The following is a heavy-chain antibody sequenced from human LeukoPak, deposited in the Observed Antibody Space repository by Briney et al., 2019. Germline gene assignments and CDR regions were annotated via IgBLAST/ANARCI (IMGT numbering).Heavy chain of an antibody. CDR2: ISYDGSNK. CDR3: AKGPDYYGSGSYLWYMDV. CDR1: GFTFSSYA. Sequence: PGRSLRLSCAASGFTFSSYAMHWVRQAPGKGLEWVAVISYDGSNKYYADSVKGRFTISRDNSKNTLYLQMNSLRAEDTAVYYCAKGPDYYGSGSYLWYMDVWGKGTTVIISS. D-gene: IGHD3-10*01. V-gene: IGHV3-30*04. J-gene: IGHJ6*03.